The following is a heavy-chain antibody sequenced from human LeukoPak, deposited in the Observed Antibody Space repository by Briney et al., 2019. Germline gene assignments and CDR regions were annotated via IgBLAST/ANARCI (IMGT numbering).Heavy chain of an antibody. J-gene: IGHJ3*02. V-gene: IGHV4-4*07. D-gene: IGHD5-12*01. CDR2: IYTSGTT. Sequence: SETLSLTCIVSGGSISSCSWTWIRQPAGEGLEWIGRIYTSGTTNYEPSLKSRVTMSVDTSKNQFSLKLSSVTAADTAVYYCAGEAGGGYARAFDIWGQGTMVTVSS. CDR1: GGSISSCS. CDR3: AGEAGGGYARAFDI.